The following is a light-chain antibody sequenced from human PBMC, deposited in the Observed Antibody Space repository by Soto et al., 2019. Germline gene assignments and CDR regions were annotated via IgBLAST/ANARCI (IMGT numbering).Light chain of an antibody. Sequence: QSVVTQEPSLTVSPGGTVTLTCASSTGAVTSGYYPNWFQQKAGQAPRVLIYSTSNKHSWTPARFSGSLLGGKAALTLSGVQPEDEAGYYCLLFYGDAWVFGGGTQLTVL. V-gene: IGLV7-43*01. CDR3: LLFYGDAWV. CDR1: TGAVTSGYY. J-gene: IGLJ3*02. CDR2: STS.